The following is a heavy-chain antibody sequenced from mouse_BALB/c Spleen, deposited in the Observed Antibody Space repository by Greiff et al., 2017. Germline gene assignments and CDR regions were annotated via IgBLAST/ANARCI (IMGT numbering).Heavy chain of an antibody. Sequence: LVKPGASVKISCKASGYSFTGYYMHWVKQSHVKSLEWIGRINPYNGATSYNQNFKDKASLTVDKSSSTAYMELHSLTSEDSAVYYCAREYGNYYYAMDYWGQGTSVTVSS. CDR2: INPYNGAT. CDR3: AREYGNYYYAMDY. D-gene: IGHD2-10*02. J-gene: IGHJ4*01. CDR1: GYSFTGYY. V-gene: IGHV1-26*01.